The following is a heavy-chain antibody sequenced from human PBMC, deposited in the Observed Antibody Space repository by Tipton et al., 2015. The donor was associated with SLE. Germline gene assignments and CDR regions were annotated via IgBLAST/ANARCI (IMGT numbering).Heavy chain of an antibody. CDR2: IYTSGST. V-gene: IGHV4-4*07. CDR1: GVSISSSY. J-gene: IGHJ5*02. CDR3: ARKAYCTRASCSGFDP. Sequence: LRLSCNVSGVSISSSYWNWIRQPTGKGLEWIGRIYTSGSTHYNPSLKSRLTISVDTSKNQFSLKLSSMTAADTAVYYCARKAYCTRASCSGFDPWGQGTLVTVSS. D-gene: IGHD2-2*01.